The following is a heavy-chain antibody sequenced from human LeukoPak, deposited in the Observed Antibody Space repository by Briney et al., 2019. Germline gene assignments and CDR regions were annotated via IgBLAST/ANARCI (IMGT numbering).Heavy chain of an antibody. Sequence: KPSETLSLTCTVSGYSISSGYYWGWIRQPPGKGLEWIGSIYHSGSTYYNSSLKSRVTISVDTSKNQFSLKLSSVTAADTAVYYCARDSMVRGVYAFDIWGQGTMVTVSS. CDR1: GYSISSGYY. CDR3: ARDSMVRGVYAFDI. CDR2: IYHSGST. D-gene: IGHD3-10*01. V-gene: IGHV4-38-2*02. J-gene: IGHJ3*02.